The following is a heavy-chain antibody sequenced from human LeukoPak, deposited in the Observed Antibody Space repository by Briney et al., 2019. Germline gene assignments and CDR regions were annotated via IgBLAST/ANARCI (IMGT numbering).Heavy chain of an antibody. J-gene: IGHJ4*02. Sequence: PGGSLRLSCAASGFTFSSYAMSWVRQAPGKGLEWVSAISGSGGSTYYADSVKGRFTISRDNSKNTLYLQMNSLRAEDTAVYYCVTSRGTYYYDSSGHRSAQYLWYFDYWGQGTLVTVSS. CDR3: VTSRGTYYYDSSGHRSAQYLWYFDY. V-gene: IGHV3-23*01. CDR2: ISGSGGST. CDR1: GFTFSSYA. D-gene: IGHD3-22*01.